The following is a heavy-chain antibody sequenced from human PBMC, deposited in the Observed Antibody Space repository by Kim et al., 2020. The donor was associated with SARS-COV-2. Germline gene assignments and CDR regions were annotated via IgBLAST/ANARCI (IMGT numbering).Heavy chain of an antibody. Sequence: GESLKISCQGSGYSFTSYWISWVRQMPGKGLEWMGRIDPSDSYTNYSPSFQGHVTISADKSISTAYLQWSSLKASDTAMYYCATMGRSYYYYYGMDVWGQGTTVTVSS. V-gene: IGHV5-10-1*01. CDR2: IDPSDSYT. D-gene: IGHD2-15*01. CDR3: ATMGRSYYYYYGMDV. CDR1: GYSFTSYW. J-gene: IGHJ6*02.